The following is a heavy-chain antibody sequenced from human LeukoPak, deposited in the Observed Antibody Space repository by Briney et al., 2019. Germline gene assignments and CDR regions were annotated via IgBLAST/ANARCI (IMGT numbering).Heavy chain of an antibody. CDR2: IYSGGST. CDR1: GFTVSSNY. V-gene: IGHV3-66*01. Sequence: GGSLRLSCAASGFTVSSNYMSWVRQAPGKGLEWVSVIYSGGSTYYADSVKGRFTISRDNSKNTLYLQMNSLRAEDTAVYYCARDGTTVAPDAFDIWGQGTMVTVSS. D-gene: IGHD4-23*01. CDR3: ARDGTTVAPDAFDI. J-gene: IGHJ3*02.